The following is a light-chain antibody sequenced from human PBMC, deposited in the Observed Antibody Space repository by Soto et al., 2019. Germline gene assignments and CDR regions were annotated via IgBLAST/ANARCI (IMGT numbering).Light chain of an antibody. Sequence: QAVVTQPPSASGTPGQRVTISCSGSSSNIGSNTVSWYQQLPGTAPKLLIYSNNQRPSGVPDRFSDSKSGTSASLAISGLQSEDEADYYCAAWDDSLNGRVFGGGTKVTVL. CDR1: SSNIGSNT. V-gene: IGLV1-44*01. CDR2: SNN. J-gene: IGLJ2*01. CDR3: AAWDDSLNGRV.